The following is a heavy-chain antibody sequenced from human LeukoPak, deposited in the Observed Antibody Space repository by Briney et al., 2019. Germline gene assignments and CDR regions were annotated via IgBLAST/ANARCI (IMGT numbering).Heavy chain of an antibody. CDR1: GGPINSGASC. Sequence: SETLSLTCTVSGGPINSGASCWNWIRQHPGEGLEWIGFICDSRNAHYRASLKSRASISLDTSENQFSLKLSSVTAADTAVYYCAVGETGTKVDYWGQGILVTVSS. CDR2: ICDSRNA. J-gene: IGHJ4*02. D-gene: IGHD3-10*01. CDR3: AVGETGTKVDY. V-gene: IGHV4-31*03.